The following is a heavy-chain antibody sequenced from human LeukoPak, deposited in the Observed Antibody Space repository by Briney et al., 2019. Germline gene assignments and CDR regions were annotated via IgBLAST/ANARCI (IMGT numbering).Heavy chain of an antibody. CDR3: ARGGLLYSYGYDY. CDR1: GGTFSSYA. CDR2: IIPIFGTA. V-gene: IGHV1-69*05. D-gene: IGHD5-18*01. J-gene: IGHJ4*02. Sequence: SVKVSCKASGGTFSSYAISWVRQAPGQGLEWMGRIIPIFGTANYAQKFQGRVTITTDESTSTAYMELSSLRSEDTAVYYCARGGLLYSYGYDYWGPGTLVTVSS.